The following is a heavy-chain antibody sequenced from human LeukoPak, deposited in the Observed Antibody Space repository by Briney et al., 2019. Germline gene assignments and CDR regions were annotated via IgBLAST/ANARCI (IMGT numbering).Heavy chain of an antibody. V-gene: IGHV5-51*01. CDR3: ARQGFVASYGVDV. CDR1: GYSFKNYW. Sequence: GESLKISCKGSGYSFKNYWIAWVRQMPGKGLEWMGIIYPGDSNTRYSPSFQGQVTISADKSISTAYLQWSSLKASDTAKYYCARQGFVASYGVDVWGQGTTVTAS. CDR2: IYPGDSNT. J-gene: IGHJ6*02.